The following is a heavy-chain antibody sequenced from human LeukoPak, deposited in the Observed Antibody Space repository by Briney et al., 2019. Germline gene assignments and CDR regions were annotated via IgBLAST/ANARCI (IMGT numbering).Heavy chain of an antibody. V-gene: IGHV3-23*01. CDR3: ARDRDYYDSSGYHY. D-gene: IGHD3-22*01. Sequence: GGSLRLSCAASGFTFSSYAMSWVRQAPGKGLEWVSVITGSGGSTNYADSVKGRFTISRDNSRNTLYLQMNSLRAEDTAVYYCARDRDYYDSSGYHYWGQGTLVTVSS. CDR2: ITGSGGST. CDR1: GFTFSSYA. J-gene: IGHJ4*02.